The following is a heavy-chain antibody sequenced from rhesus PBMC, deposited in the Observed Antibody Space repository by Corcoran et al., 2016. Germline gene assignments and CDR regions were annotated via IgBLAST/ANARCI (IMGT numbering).Heavy chain of an antibody. CDR2: IYGSGGGT. Sequence: QVQLQESGPGLVKPSETLSLTCAVSGGSISDDYYWSWIRQPPGKGLEWIGYIYGSGGGTNYNPSLKNRVTISIATSKNQFSLKLSAVTAADTAVYYCARYSGSWNLDYWGQGVLVTVSS. J-gene: IGHJ4*01. CDR3: ARYSGSWNLDY. D-gene: IGHD6-25*01. CDR1: GGSISDDYY. V-gene: IGHV4-106*01.